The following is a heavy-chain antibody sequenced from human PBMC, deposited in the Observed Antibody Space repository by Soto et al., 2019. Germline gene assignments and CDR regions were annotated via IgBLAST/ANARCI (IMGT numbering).Heavy chain of an antibody. CDR2: ICYSGGT. CDR1: GGSISRGGYY. D-gene: IGHD5-12*01. V-gene: IGHV4-31*03. CDR3: ARKDSGYADYMDV. J-gene: IGHJ6*03. Sequence: SGTLSLTCTVSGGSISRGGYYWSWIRQHPGKGLEWIGYICYSGGTYYNPSLKSRVTISVDTSENQFSLRLSSVTVADTAVYYCARKDSGYADYMDVWGKGTTVT.